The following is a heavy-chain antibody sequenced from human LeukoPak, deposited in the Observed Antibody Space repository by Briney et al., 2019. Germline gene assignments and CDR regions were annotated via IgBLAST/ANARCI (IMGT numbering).Heavy chain of an antibody. CDR3: ARDLTYCGGDCHPNYYYYGMDV. V-gene: IGHV3-66*01. D-gene: IGHD2-21*02. J-gene: IGHJ6*02. CDR1: GFTVSSNY. Sequence: GGSLRLSCAAFGFTVSSNYMSWVRQAPGKGLEWVSVIYSGGSTYYADSVKGRFTISRDNSKNTLYLQMNSLRAEDTAVYYCARDLTYCGGDCHPNYYYYGMDVWGQGTTVTVSS. CDR2: IYSGGST.